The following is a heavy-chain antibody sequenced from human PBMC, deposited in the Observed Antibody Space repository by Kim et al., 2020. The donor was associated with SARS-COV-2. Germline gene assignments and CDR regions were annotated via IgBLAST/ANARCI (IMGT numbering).Heavy chain of an antibody. CDR2: IYYSGST. CDR3: ARQTLYYYDSSGYYYWYFDL. Sequence: SETLSLTCTVSGGSISSSSYYWGWIRQPPGKGLEWIGSIYYSGSTYYNPSLKSRVTISVDTSKNQFSLKLSSVTAADTVVYYCARQTLYYYDSSGYYYWYFDLWGRGTLVTVSS. V-gene: IGHV4-39*01. CDR1: GGSISSSSYY. J-gene: IGHJ2*01. D-gene: IGHD3-22*01.